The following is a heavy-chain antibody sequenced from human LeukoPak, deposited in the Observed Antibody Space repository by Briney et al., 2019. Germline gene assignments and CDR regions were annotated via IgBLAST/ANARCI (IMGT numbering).Heavy chain of an antibody. CDR3: ARDPSWGAGYFDY. D-gene: IGHD7-27*01. CDR2: IYYSGST. V-gene: IGHV4-59*01. CDR1: GGSITSYY. J-gene: IGHJ4*02. Sequence: PSETLPLTCTVSGGSITSYYWSWIRQPPGKGLEWIGYIYYSGSTNYNPSLKSRVTISVDTSKNQFSLTLSSVTAADTAVYYCARDPSWGAGYFDYWGQGTLVTVSS.